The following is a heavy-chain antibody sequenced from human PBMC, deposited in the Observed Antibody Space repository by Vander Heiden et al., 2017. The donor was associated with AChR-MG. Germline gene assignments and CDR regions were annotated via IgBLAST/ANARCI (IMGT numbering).Heavy chain of an antibody. D-gene: IGHD1-26*01. CDR3: ARGSDSGNYRKRYFDY. CDR2: ISYGGDYR. J-gene: IGHJ4*02. V-gene: IGHV3-21*02. CDR1: GFSFSSYT. Sequence: EVQLVESGGGLVKPGGALSLPCAASGFSFSSYTISWVRQAPGRGLEWVSSISYGGDYRYYADSVKGRFTSSRDDAQNSLFLQMNRLRAEDTATYFCARGSDSGNYRKRYFDYWGQGTLGNVSS.